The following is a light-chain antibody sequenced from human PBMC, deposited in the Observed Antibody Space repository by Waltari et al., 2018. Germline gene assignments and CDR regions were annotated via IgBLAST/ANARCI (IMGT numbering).Light chain of an antibody. CDR1: QGLINS. J-gene: IGKJ5*01. Sequence: DIQMAQSPSSLSASVGDRVTITCRASQGLINSLAWYQQKPGKAPKLLLYAASRLESGVPSRFSGSGSGTDYTLTINSLQPEDFATYYCQQYYSTLTTFGQGTRLEIK. V-gene: IGKV1-NL1*01. CDR2: AAS. CDR3: QQYYSTLTT.